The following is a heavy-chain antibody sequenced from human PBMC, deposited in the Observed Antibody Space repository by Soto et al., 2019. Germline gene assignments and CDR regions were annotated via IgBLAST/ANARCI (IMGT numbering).Heavy chain of an antibody. Sequence: GASVKVSCKASGYTFTSYYMHWVRQAPGQGLEWMGIINPSGGSTSYAQKFQGRVTTTRDSSTSTVYMELSSLRSEDTAVYYCARSPYDILTGYYWVFDYWGQGTLVTVSS. J-gene: IGHJ4*02. CDR2: INPSGGST. D-gene: IGHD3-9*01. CDR1: GYTFTSYY. V-gene: IGHV1-46*01. CDR3: ARSPYDILTGYYWVFDY.